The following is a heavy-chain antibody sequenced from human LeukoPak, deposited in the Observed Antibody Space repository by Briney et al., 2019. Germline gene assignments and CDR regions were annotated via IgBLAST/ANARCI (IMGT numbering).Heavy chain of an antibody. CDR1: GGSINSGNYY. V-gene: IGHV4-61*02. J-gene: IGHJ3*02. CDR2: MYTSGST. D-gene: IGHD2-15*01. CDR3: ARYLGYCSGGSCLQWAFDI. Sequence: SETLSLTCTVSGGSINSGNYYWSWIRQPAGKGLEWIGRMYTSGSTNYNPSLKSRVSISVDTSKNQFSLKLASVTAADTAVYYCARYLGYCSGGSCLQWAFDIWGQGTMVTVSS.